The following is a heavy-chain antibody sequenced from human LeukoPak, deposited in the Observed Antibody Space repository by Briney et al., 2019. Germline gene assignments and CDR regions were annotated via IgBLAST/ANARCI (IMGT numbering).Heavy chain of an antibody. CDR3: ARGSSGWTTFDY. Sequence: GGSLRLSCAASGFTFSSYSMNWVRQALGKGLEWVSYISSSSSTTYYADSVKGRFTISRDNAKNSLYLQMNSLRAEDTAVYYCARGSSGWTTFDYWGQGTLVTVSS. J-gene: IGHJ4*02. V-gene: IGHV3-48*01. CDR1: GFTFSSYS. CDR2: ISSSSSTT. D-gene: IGHD6-19*01.